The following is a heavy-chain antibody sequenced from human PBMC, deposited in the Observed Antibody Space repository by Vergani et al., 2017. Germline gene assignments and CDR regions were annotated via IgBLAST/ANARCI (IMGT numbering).Heavy chain of an antibody. CDR2: INPSGGST. Sequence: QVQLVQSGAEVKKPGASVKVSCKASGYTFTSYYMHWVRQAPGQGLEWMGIINPSGGSTSYAQKFQGRVTMTRDTSTSTVYMELSSLRSEDTAVYYCAREYQYDGGRGNWFDPWGQGTLVTVSS. CDR1: GYTFTSYY. J-gene: IGHJ5*02. V-gene: IGHV1-46*01. D-gene: IGHD2-15*01. CDR3: AREYQYDGGRGNWFDP.